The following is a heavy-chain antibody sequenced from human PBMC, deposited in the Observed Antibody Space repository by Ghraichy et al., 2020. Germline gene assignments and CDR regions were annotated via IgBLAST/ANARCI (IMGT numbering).Heavy chain of an antibody. V-gene: IGHV4-31*03. Sequence: QTLSLTCTVSGGSISSGGYYWSWIRQHPGKGLEWIGYIYYSGSTYYNPSLKSRVTISVDTSKNQFSLKLSSVTAADTAVYYCARESSSAGSSSSHQYFDYWGQGTLVTVSS. CDR3: ARESSSAGSSSSHQYFDY. D-gene: IGHD6-13*01. CDR1: GGSISSGGYY. CDR2: IYYSGST. J-gene: IGHJ4*02.